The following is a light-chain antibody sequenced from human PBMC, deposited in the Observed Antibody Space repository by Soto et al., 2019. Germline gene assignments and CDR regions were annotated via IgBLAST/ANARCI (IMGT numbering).Light chain of an antibody. Sequence: EIELTQSPGTLSLTPGERATLSCRASQSAFSTYLAWFQQKPGQAPRLLIYGASSRATGVPDRFSGSGSGTDFTLTISRLEPEDFAVYFCQQYGNPPWMLGQGTRVEIK. CDR2: GAS. CDR3: QQYGNPPWM. CDR1: QSAFSTY. J-gene: IGKJ1*01. V-gene: IGKV3-20*01.